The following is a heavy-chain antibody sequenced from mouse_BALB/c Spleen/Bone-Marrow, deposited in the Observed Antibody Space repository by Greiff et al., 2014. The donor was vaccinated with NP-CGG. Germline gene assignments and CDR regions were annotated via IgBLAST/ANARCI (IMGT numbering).Heavy chain of an antibody. D-gene: IGHD1-1*01. V-gene: IGHV14-3*02. CDR3: AIYYYGSSGFAY. CDR1: GFNIKETY. J-gene: IGHJ3*01. CDR2: IDPANGNT. Sequence: VQLKQSGAELLKPGASVKLSCTTSGFNIKETYMHWGKQRPEQGLEWIGRIDPANGNTKYDPKFQGKATIKADTSSNTAYLQLSSLTSEDTAVYYCAIYYYGSSGFAYWGQGTLVTVSA.